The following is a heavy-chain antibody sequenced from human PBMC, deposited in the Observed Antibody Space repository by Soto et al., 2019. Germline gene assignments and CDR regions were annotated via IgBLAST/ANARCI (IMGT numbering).Heavy chain of an antibody. CDR1: GFSLSTSGVG. CDR3: ARSRLGSGSPHGWFDP. Sequence: QITLKESGPTLVKPTQTLTLTCTFSGFSLSTSGVGVGWIRQPPGKALEWLALIYCDDDKRYSPSLKSRLTNTKDTFKNRVVLRMPNMDPVDTATYYCARSRLGSGSPHGWFDPWGQGTLVTVSS. CDR2: IYCDDDK. V-gene: IGHV2-5*02. D-gene: IGHD3-10*01. J-gene: IGHJ5*02.